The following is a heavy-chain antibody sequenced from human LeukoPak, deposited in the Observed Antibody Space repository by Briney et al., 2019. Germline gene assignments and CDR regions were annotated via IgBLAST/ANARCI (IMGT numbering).Heavy chain of an antibody. J-gene: IGHJ4*02. CDR3: ARGSGGRRIVVVVAARGSFDY. Sequence: SETLSLTSAVYGGSFSGYYWSWIRQPPGKGLEWIGEINHSGSTNYNPSLKSRVTISVDTSKNQFSLKLSSVTAADTAVYYCARGSGGRRIVVVVAARGSFDYWGQGTLVTVSS. D-gene: IGHD2-15*01. CDR2: INHSGST. V-gene: IGHV4-34*01. CDR1: GGSFSGYY.